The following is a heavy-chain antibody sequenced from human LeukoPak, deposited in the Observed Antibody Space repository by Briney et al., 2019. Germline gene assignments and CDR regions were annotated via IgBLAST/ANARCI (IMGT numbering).Heavy chain of an antibody. CDR3: ANENYYDSSGYLDN. Sequence: GRPLRLSCAASGFTFSSYGMHWVRQAPGKGLEWVSVISSDGSNKYYADSVKGRFTISRDNTKNTLYLQMNSLRAEDTAVFYCANENYYDSSGYLDNWGQGTLVTVSS. J-gene: IGHJ4*02. CDR2: ISSDGSNK. V-gene: IGHV3-30*18. CDR1: GFTFSSYG. D-gene: IGHD3-22*01.